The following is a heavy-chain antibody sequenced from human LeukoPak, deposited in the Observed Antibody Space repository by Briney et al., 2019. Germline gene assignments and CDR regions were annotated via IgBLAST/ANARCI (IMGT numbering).Heavy chain of an antibody. V-gene: IGHV4-59*01. J-gene: IGHJ4*02. Sequence: PSETLSLTCTVSGGSISSYYWSWIRQPPGKGLEWLGYIYYSGSTNYNPSLKSRVTISVDTSKNQFPLKLSSVTAADTAVYYCARAGVEGYGDYVVRDWGQGTLVTVSS. D-gene: IGHD4-17*01. CDR1: GGSISSYY. CDR3: ARAGVEGYGDYVVRD. CDR2: IYYSGST.